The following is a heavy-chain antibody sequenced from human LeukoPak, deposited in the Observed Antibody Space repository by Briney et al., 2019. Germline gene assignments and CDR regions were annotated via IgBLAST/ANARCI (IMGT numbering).Heavy chain of an antibody. D-gene: IGHD1-26*01. Sequence: GESLRLSCAASGFTFSSYSMNWVRQAPGKGLEWVSSISSSSSYTYYADSVKGRFTISRDNAKNSLYLQMNSLRAEDTAVYYCARDGEWELSGIDVWGQGTTVTVSS. V-gene: IGHV3-21*01. CDR3: ARDGEWELSGIDV. CDR2: ISSSSSYT. CDR1: GFTFSSYS. J-gene: IGHJ6*02.